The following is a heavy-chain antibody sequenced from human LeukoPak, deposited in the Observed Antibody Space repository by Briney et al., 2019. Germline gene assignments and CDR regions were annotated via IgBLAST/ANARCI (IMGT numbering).Heavy chain of an antibody. J-gene: IGHJ5*02. CDR1: GFTFSSFT. CDR2: IGGRGGST. CDR3: GKEGGA. V-gene: IGHV3-23*01. D-gene: IGHD3-16*01. Sequence: GGSLRLTCAASGFTFSSFTMTWVRQAPGKGLEWVSAIGGRGGSTYYADSLEGRFTIARDNSKDMVYLQMNSLKVEDTAIYYCGKEGGAWGQGTKVTVSS.